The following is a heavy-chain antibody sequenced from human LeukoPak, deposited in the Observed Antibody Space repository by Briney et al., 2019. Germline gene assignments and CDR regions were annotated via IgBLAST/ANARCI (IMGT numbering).Heavy chain of an antibody. CDR2: IYWSDDK. CDR3: AHKGRFSSYYDFWSIAFDI. V-gene: IGHV2-5*01. Sequence: KPSETLSLTCTVSGGSISNSNYHWGWIRQPPGKALEWLALIYWSDDKRYSPSLKSRLTITKDTSKNQVVLTMTNMDPVDTATYYCAHKGRFSSYYDFWSIAFDIWGQGTMVTVSS. J-gene: IGHJ3*02. D-gene: IGHD3-3*01. CDR1: GGSISNSNYH.